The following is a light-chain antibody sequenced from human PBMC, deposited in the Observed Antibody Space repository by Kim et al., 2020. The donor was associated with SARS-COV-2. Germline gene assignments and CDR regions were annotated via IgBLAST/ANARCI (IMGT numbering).Light chain of an antibody. CDR1: TLGNKY. Sequence: VSRGQTSSISCSGNTLGNKYTSWYQQKPGQSPVLVMYQDSKRPSGIPERFSGSSSGNTATLTISGTQAMDEADYYCQAWDSSTAVVFGGGTQLTVL. J-gene: IGLJ2*01. CDR2: QDS. V-gene: IGLV3-1*01. CDR3: QAWDSSTAVV.